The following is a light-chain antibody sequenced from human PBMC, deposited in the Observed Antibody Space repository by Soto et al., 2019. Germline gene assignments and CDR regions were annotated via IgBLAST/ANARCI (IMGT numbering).Light chain of an antibody. CDR1: RSNIGRST. Sequence: QSVLTQPPSTSGTPGQWVTISCSGSRSNIGRSTVNWYQQLPGTAPKVLVYSTNHRPSGVPDRFSGSESGTSASLANSGLQARDEADYYCSAVDCTRRVRVFGAGTKVAV. V-gene: IGLV1-44*01. J-gene: IGLJ3*02. CDR2: STN. CDR3: SAVDCTRRVRV.